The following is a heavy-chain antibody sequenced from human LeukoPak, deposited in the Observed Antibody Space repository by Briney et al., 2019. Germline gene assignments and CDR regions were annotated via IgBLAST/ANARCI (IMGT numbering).Heavy chain of an antibody. CDR1: GGSFSGYY. CDR3: ARRMQWLVPAFDY. Sequence: PSETLSLTXAVYGGSFSGYYWSWIRQPPGKGLEWIGEINHSGSTNYNPSLKSRVTISVDTSKNQFSLKLSSVTAADTAVYYCARRMQWLVPAFDYWGQGTLVTVSS. J-gene: IGHJ4*02. V-gene: IGHV4-34*01. CDR2: INHSGST. D-gene: IGHD6-19*01.